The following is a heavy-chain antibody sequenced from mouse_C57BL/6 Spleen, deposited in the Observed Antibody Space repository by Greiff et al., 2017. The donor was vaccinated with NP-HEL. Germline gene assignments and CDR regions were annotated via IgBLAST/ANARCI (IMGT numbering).Heavy chain of an antibody. D-gene: IGHD1-1*01. Sequence: VQVVESGGGLVKPGGSLKLSCAASGFTFSSYAMSWVRQTPEKRLEWVATISDGGSYTYYPDNVKGRFTISRDNAKNNLYLQMSHLKSEDTAMYYCARPGSSYGFAYWGQGTLVTVSA. V-gene: IGHV5-4*01. CDR1: GFTFSSYA. CDR2: ISDGGSYT. J-gene: IGHJ3*01. CDR3: ARPGSSYGFAY.